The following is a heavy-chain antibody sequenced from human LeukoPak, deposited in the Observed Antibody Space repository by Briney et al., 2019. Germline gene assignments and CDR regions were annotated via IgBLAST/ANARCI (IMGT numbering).Heavy chain of an antibody. CDR3: AKLSENYDFWSGTENWFDP. Sequence: SGGSLRLSCAASGFTFSSYAMSWVRQAPGKGLEWVSAISGSGGSTYYADSVKGRFTISRDNSKNTLYLQMNSLRAEDTAVYYCAKLSENYDFWSGTENWFDPWGQGTLVTVSS. J-gene: IGHJ5*02. CDR1: GFTFSSYA. CDR2: ISGSGGST. V-gene: IGHV3-23*01. D-gene: IGHD3-3*01.